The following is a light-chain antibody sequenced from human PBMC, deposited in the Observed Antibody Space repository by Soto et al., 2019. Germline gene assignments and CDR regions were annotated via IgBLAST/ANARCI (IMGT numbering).Light chain of an antibody. CDR3: QQRSNRPIT. CDR2: AAS. V-gene: IGKV1-39*01. J-gene: IGKJ5*01. CDR1: QSISSY. Sequence: DIQMTQSPSSLSASVGDRVTITCRASQSISSYLNWYQQKPGKAPKLLIYAASSLQSGVPSRFSGSGSGTDFTLTISSLEPEDFAVYYCQQRSNRPITFGQGTRLEIK.